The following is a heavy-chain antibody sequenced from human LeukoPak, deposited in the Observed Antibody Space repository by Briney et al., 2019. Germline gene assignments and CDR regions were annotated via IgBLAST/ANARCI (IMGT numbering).Heavy chain of an antibody. V-gene: IGHV3-74*01. Sequence: AGGSLRLSCAASGFTFSSYWMHWVRQAPGKGLVWVSRINSDGSSTSYADAVKGRFTFSRDNAKNTAYLQMNSLRAEDTAVYYCASDSTYYYDSSGYYRRDYWGQGTLVTVSS. CDR3: ASDSTYYYDSSGYYRRDY. D-gene: IGHD3-22*01. J-gene: IGHJ4*02. CDR1: GFTFSSYW. CDR2: INSDGSST.